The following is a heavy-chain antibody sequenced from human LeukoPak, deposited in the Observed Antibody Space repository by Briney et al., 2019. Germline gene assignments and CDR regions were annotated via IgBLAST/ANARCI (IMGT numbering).Heavy chain of an antibody. CDR2: ISGSSTYI. Sequence: PGGSLRLSCAASTFTFSNYNMNWVRQAPGKGLEWVSSISGSSTYIHYADSVKGRFTISRDNAKNSLYLQMNSLRAEDTALYYCAKDLSLSSSSPSTIYYYYGMDVWGQGTTVTVSS. CDR1: TFTFSNYN. D-gene: IGHD6-13*01. V-gene: IGHV3-21*04. J-gene: IGHJ6*02. CDR3: AKDLSLSSSSPSTIYYYYGMDV.